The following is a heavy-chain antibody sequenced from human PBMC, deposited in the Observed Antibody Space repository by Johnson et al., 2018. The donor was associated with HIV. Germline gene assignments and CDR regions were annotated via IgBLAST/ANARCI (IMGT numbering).Heavy chain of an antibody. J-gene: IGHJ3*02. CDR1: GFTFTSYD. CDR3: SRLPTGYSRDGFDI. CDR2: IGTAGDT. Sequence: VQLVESGGDLVQPGRSLRLSCAASGFTFTSYDMHWVRQATGEGLDWISAIGTAGDTLYPGSVKGRFTISRDNSKNTLYLQMNSLRAGDTAVYYCSRLPTGYSRDGFDIWGQGTMVTVSS. D-gene: IGHD5-18*01. V-gene: IGHV3-13*01.